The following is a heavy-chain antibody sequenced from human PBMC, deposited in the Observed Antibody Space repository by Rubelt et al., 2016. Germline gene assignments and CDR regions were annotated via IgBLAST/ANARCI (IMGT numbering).Heavy chain of an antibody. V-gene: IGHV3-23*04. D-gene: IGHD1-26*01. Sequence: EVQLVESGGGLEQPGGSLRVSCAASGFTFSSYAMSWVRQAPGKGLEWVSGISGSGSGTYYADSVKGRFTISRDNSKNTLYLQRNSLRGEDTAVYYCAQDRYVSSGRDDYWGHGTLVTVSS. J-gene: IGHJ4*01. CDR2: ISGSGSGT. CDR3: AQDRYVSSGRDDY. CDR1: GFTFSSYA.